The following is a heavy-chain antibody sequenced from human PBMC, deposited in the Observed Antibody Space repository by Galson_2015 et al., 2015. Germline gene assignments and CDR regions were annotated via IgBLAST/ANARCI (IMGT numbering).Heavy chain of an antibody. D-gene: IGHD1-14*01. CDR2: ISGSGSAT. Sequence: SLRLSCAASGFTFSSYAMTWVRQAPGKGLEWVSGISGSGSATYYAASVKGRFTISRDNYKNTLYLQMDSLRAEDTAIYYCAKTPDVVASIWWFGPWGQGTLVTVSS. J-gene: IGHJ5*02. CDR1: GFTFSSYA. V-gene: IGHV3-23*01. CDR3: AKTPDVVASIWWFGP.